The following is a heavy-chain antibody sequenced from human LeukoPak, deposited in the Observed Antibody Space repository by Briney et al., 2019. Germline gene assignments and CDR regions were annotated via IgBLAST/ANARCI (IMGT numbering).Heavy chain of an antibody. J-gene: IGHJ4*02. V-gene: IGHV3-23*01. D-gene: IGHD3-9*01. CDR1: GFTFSSYS. CDR2: ISGSGGST. CDR3: AKDMAPSFEWVGLDY. Sequence: GGSLRLSCAASGFTFSSYSMNWVRQAPGKGLEWVSAISGSGGSTYYADSVKGRFTISRDNSKNTLYLQMNSLRAEDTAVYYCAKDMAPSFEWVGLDYWGQGTLVTVSS.